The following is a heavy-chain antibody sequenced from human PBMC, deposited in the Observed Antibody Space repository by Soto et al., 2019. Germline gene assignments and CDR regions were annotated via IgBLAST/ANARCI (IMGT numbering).Heavy chain of an antibody. Sequence: SETLSLTCTVSGGSISSNYWTWIRQPPGKGLEWIGYVYNSGSTNYNPSLKSRVTISEDTSKSQFSLKVNSMTAADTAVYYCARGIRGYSYGLRPGNWFDPWGQGTLVTVSS. V-gene: IGHV4-59*01. CDR3: ARGIRGYSYGLRPGNWFDP. D-gene: IGHD5-18*01. CDR2: VYNSGST. CDR1: GGSISSNY. J-gene: IGHJ5*02.